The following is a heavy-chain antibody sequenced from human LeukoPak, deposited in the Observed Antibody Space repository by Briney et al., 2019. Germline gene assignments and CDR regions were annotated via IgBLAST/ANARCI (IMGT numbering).Heavy chain of an antibody. Sequence: GGSLRLSCAASGFPYSSYVVHWVPQAPGKGLEWVAFNRYDGRNKYYADSVKCRFTISRDNSKNTLYLQMNSLRADDTAVYYCAKEIWPTVTTPGRTYFDYWGQGTLVTVSS. V-gene: IGHV3-30*02. CDR1: GFPYSSYV. CDR3: AKEIWPTVTTPGRTYFDY. J-gene: IGHJ4*02. CDR2: NRYDGRNK. D-gene: IGHD4-17*01.